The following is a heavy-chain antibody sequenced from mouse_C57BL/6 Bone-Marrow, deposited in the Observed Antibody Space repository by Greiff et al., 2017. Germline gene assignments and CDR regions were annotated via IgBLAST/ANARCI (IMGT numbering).Heavy chain of an antibody. V-gene: IGHV1-50*01. Sequence: VQLQQPGAELVKPGASVKLSCKASGYTFTSYWMQWVKQRPGQGLEWIGEIDPSDSYTNYNQKFKGKATLTVDKSSSTAYMQLSSLTSEDSAVYCCARGSWFGCWGQGTLVTGSA. CDR3: ARGSWFGC. CDR1: GYTFTSYW. CDR2: IDPSDSYT. J-gene: IGHJ3*01.